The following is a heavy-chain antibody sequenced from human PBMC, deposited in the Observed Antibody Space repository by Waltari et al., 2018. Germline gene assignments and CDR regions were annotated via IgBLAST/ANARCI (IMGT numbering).Heavy chain of an antibody. J-gene: IGHJ4*02. CDR1: GGSISSSSYY. Sequence: QLQLQESGPGLVKPSETLSLTCTVSGGSISSSSYYWGWLRQPPGKGLEWIGSIYYSGSTYYNPSLKSRVTISVDTSKNQFSLKLSSVTAADTAVYYCARRGDGYNFGADYWGQGTLVTVSS. CDR3: ARRGDGYNFGADY. D-gene: IGHD5-12*01. V-gene: IGHV4-39*01. CDR2: IYYSGST.